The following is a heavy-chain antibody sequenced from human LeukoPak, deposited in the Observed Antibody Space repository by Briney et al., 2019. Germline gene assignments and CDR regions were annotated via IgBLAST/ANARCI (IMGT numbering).Heavy chain of an antibody. CDR1: GFTFSSYA. Sequence: PGGSLRLSCAASGFTFSSYAMSWVRQASGKGLEWVGRIRSKANSYATAYAASVKGRFTISRDDSKNTAYLQMNSLKTEDTAVYYCISRSYYGVDYWGQGTLVTVSS. V-gene: IGHV3-73*01. J-gene: IGHJ4*02. CDR3: ISRSYYGVDY. D-gene: IGHD1-26*01. CDR2: IRSKANSYAT.